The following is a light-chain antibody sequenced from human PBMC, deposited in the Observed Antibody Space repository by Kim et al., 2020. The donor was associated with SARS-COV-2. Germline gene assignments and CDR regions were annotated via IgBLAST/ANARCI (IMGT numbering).Light chain of an antibody. Sequence: GQAITISCTGTSSDVGGYNFVSWHQQCPGNAHKLLIYEVTKRPSGVPDRFSGSKSGNTASLTVSGLQAEDEADYYCSSYAGNNILVFGGGTQLTVL. J-gene: IGLJ2*01. CDR1: SSDVGGYNF. CDR3: SSYAGNNILV. V-gene: IGLV2-8*01. CDR2: EVT.